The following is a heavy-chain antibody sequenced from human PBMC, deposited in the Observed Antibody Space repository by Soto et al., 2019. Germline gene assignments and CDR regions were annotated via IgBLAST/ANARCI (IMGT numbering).Heavy chain of an antibody. Sequence: PSETLCVTCTGSGGSMSGDYWSGIRQTPEKGLEWIGYIYYSGSTNYNPSLKSRVTMLVDTSKNQFSLKLTSVTAADTAKYFCAREGNLGRPPRPLHFWGQGLLVTVSS. CDR1: GGSMSGDY. D-gene: IGHD1-1*01. J-gene: IGHJ4*02. CDR2: IYYSGST. V-gene: IGHV4-59*01. CDR3: AREGNLGRPPRPLHF.